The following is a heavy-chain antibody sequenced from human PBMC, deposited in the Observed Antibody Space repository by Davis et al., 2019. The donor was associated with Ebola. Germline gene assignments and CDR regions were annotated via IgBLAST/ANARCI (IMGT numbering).Heavy chain of an antibody. D-gene: IGHD3-3*01. CDR1: GFNFNNFW. J-gene: IGHJ3*02. CDR3: VQGDFWAFDI. CDR2: IKPEGSKK. V-gene: IGHV3-7*03. Sequence: PGGSLRLSCAASGFNFNNFWMNWVRQAPGKGLEWVANIKPEGSKKNYVDSVRGRFTISRDNVKKSLYLQMNSLRVEDTAVYYCVQGDFWAFDIWGQGTMVTVSS.